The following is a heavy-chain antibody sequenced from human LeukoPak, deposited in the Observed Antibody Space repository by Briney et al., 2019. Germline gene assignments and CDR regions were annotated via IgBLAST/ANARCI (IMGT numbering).Heavy chain of an antibody. J-gene: IGHJ5*02. V-gene: IGHV1-18*01. Sequence: ASVTVSCMASGYTFTSYGISWVRQAPGQGLEWMGWISAYNGNTNYAQKLQGRVTMTTDTSTSTAYMELRSLRSDDTAVYYCARDRGDGYNPGWFDPWGQGTLVTVSS. CDR1: GYTFTSYG. CDR2: ISAYNGNT. D-gene: IGHD5-24*01. CDR3: ARDRGDGYNPGWFDP.